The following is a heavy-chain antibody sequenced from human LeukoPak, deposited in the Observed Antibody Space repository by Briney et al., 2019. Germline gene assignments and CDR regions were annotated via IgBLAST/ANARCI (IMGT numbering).Heavy chain of an antibody. CDR1: GYTFSHHG. CDR2: ISCYNGDT. J-gene: IGHJ4*02. V-gene: IGHV1-18*01. Sequence: ASVKVSCKASGYTFSHHGISWVRQAPGQGLEWMGWISCYNGDTMYAQNVQGRVTMTTDTSTRTAYKELRSLRSDDTAMYYCARDPSNSSGYHAHFDSWGQGTLVTVSS. CDR3: ARDPSNSSGYHAHFDS. D-gene: IGHD3-22*01.